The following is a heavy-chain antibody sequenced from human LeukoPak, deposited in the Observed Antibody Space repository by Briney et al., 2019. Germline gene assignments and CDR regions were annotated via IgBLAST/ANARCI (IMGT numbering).Heavy chain of an antibody. J-gene: IGHJ4*02. CDR3: ARDHTRSGRYGVEDEKDY. D-gene: IGHD4-17*01. CDR2: INPSGGST. V-gene: IGHV1-46*01. CDR1: GCTFTSSY. Sequence: ASVKVSCKASGCTFTSSYMHWVRQAPGQGLEWMGIINPSGGSTSYAQKFQGRVTMTRDMSTSTVYMELSSLRSEDTAVYYCARDHTRSGRYGVEDEKDYWGQGTLVTVSS.